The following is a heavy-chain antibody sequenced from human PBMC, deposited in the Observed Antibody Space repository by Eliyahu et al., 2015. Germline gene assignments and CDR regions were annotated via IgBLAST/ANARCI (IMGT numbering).Heavy chain of an antibody. CDR2: IXYSGST. Sequence: QLQLQESGPGLVKPSETLSLXCTVSGGSVNNINYYWGWXRPPPGKGLEWIGSIXYSGSTYYNPSLKSRVMISVDTSKNQFSLKLNSVTAADTAVYFCARQKLLWFGEDYYALDVWGQGTTVTVSS. CDR3: ARQKLLWFGEDYYALDV. CDR1: GGSVNNINYY. V-gene: IGHV4-39*01. D-gene: IGHD3-10*01. J-gene: IGHJ6*02.